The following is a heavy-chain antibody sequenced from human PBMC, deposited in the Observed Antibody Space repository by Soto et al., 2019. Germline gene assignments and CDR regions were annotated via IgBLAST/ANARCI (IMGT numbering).Heavy chain of an antibody. Sequence: SETLSLTCTVSGGSITSYYWSWIRQPPGKGPEWIGYVYHSGNTNYNPSLKSRVTISADTSRNQLSLKLSSVTAADTAVYYCASAPGFTSYYYMDVWGKGTTVTVSS. CDR1: GGSITSYY. CDR2: VYHSGNT. D-gene: IGHD3-10*01. V-gene: IGHV4-59*08. CDR3: ASAPGFTSYYYMDV. J-gene: IGHJ6*03.